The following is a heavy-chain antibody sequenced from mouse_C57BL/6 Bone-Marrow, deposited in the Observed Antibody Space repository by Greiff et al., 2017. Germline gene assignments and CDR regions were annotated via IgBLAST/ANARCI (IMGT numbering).Heavy chain of an antibody. Sequence: QVQLQQPGAELVKPGASVKMSCKASGYTFTSYWITWVKQRPGQGLEWIGDIYPGSGSTNYNEKFKSKATLTVDTSSSTAYMQLSSLTSEDSAVYYCAIGVTTSPFSAMDYWGQGTSVTVSS. J-gene: IGHJ4*01. D-gene: IGHD2-1*01. CDR3: AIGVTTSPFSAMDY. CDR2: IYPGSGST. V-gene: IGHV1-55*01. CDR1: GYTFTSYW.